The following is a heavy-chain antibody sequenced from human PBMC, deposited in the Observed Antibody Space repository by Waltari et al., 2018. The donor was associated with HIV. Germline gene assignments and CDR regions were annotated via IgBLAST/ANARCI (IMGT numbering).Heavy chain of an antibody. J-gene: IGHJ4*02. Sequence: EVQLVESGGGLVQPGGSLRLSCAASGFTFSRSWMYWVRQAPGKGLVWVSRINTDGSSKKYADSVKGRFTISRDNAKNTLYLQMNSLRAEDTAVYYCARGDGYNYGAYWGQGTLVTVSS. CDR2: INTDGSSK. V-gene: IGHV3-74*01. CDR3: ARGDGYNYGAY. CDR1: GFTFSRSW. D-gene: IGHD5-12*01.